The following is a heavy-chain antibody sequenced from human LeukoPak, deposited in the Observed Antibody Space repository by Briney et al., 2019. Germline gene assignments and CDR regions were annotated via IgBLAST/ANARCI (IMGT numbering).Heavy chain of an antibody. V-gene: IGHV3-23*01. Sequence: PGGSLRLSCEASGFTFSNSAMSWVRQAPGKGPEWVSGISGSGSSTYYPDSVKGRFTSSRDNSKNTLYLQMNSLRAEDTAVYYCAREGWYSSSWYSIDFGMDVWGQGTTVTVSS. CDR3: AREGWYSSSWYSIDFGMDV. J-gene: IGHJ6*02. D-gene: IGHD6-13*01. CDR1: GFTFSNSA. CDR2: ISGSGSST.